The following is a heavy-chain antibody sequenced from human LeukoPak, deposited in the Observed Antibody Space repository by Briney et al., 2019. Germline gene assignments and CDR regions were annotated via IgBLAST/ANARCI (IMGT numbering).Heavy chain of an antibody. V-gene: IGHV4-59*08. CDR1: GGSISSYY. CDR3: ARVGYCSGGSCYNSPNTGFLDY. J-gene: IGHJ4*02. CDR2: IYYSGST. D-gene: IGHD2-15*01. Sequence: SETLSLTCTVSGGSISSYYWSWIRQPPGKGLEWIGYIYYSGSTNYNPSLKSRVTISVDTSKNQSSLKLSSVTAADTAVYYCARVGYCSGGSCYNSPNTGFLDYWGQGTLVTVSS.